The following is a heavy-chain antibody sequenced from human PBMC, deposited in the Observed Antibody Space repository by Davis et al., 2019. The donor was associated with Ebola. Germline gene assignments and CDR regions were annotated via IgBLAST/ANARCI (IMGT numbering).Heavy chain of an antibody. CDR2: IRSKANSYAT. V-gene: IGHV3-73*01. CDR3: TSRYSSTNDY. Sequence: GESLKISCAASGFTFSSYSMNWVRQASGKGLEWVGRIRSKANSYATAYAVSVKGRFTISRDDSKNTAYLQMNSLKTEDTAVYYCTSRYSSTNDYWGQGTLVTVSS. CDR1: GFTFSSYS. D-gene: IGHD6-13*01. J-gene: IGHJ4*02.